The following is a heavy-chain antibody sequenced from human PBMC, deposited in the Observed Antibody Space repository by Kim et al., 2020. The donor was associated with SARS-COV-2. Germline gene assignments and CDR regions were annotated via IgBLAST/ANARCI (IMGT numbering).Heavy chain of an antibody. Sequence: ASVKVSCKASGYTFTSYAMHWVRQAPGQRLEWMGWINAGNGNTKYSQKFQGRVTNTRDTSASTAYMELSSLRSEDTAVYYCARDSITRGGNPFNWFDPWGQGTLVTVSS. CDR2: INAGNGNT. CDR3: ARDSITRGGNPFNWFDP. V-gene: IGHV1-3*01. CDR1: GYTFTSYA. D-gene: IGHD2-15*01. J-gene: IGHJ5*02.